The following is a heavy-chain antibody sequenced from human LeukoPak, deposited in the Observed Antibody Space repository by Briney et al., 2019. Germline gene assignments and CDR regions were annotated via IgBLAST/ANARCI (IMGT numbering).Heavy chain of an antibody. CDR1: GFIVSENY. CDR2: VYSGGLT. J-gene: IGHJ6*02. V-gene: IGHV3-66*01. D-gene: IGHD6-19*01. CDR3: VRDRWPGLGDF. Sequence: GGSLRLSCAGSGFIVSENYMRWVRQAPGKGLEWVSTVYSGGLTFYADPVKGRFTISRDNSKNTLYLQMSSLRAEDTAVYYCVRDRWPGLGDFWGQGTTVTVSS.